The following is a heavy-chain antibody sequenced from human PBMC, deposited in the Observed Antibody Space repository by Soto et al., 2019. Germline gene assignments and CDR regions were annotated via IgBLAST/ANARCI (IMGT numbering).Heavy chain of an antibody. CDR1: GFTFSSYG. J-gene: IGHJ3*02. Sequence: QVQLVESGGGVVQPGRSLRLSCAASGFTFSSYGMHRVRQAPGKGLEWVAVISYDGSNKYYADSVKGRFTISRDNSKNTLYLQMNSLRAEDTAVYYCAWFGVVVTATANDAFDIWGQGTMVTVSS. CDR3: AWFGVVVTATANDAFDI. CDR2: ISYDGSNK. D-gene: IGHD2-21*02. V-gene: IGHV3-30*03.